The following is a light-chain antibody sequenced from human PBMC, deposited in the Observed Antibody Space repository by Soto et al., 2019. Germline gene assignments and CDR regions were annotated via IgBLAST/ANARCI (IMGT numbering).Light chain of an antibody. Sequence: QSALTQPASVSGSPGQSITLSCTGTSSDIGGYDYVSWYQRHPGKAPKLIIYDVNNRPSGVSNRFSGSKSGNTASLTISGRQAEDEADYYCASYASGSCHVVFGGGTKVTVL. CDR2: DVN. CDR1: SSDIGGYDY. V-gene: IGLV2-14*01. J-gene: IGLJ2*01. CDR3: ASYASGSCHVV.